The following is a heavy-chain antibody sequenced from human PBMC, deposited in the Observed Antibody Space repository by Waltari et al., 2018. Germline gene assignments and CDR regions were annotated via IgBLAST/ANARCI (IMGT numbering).Heavy chain of an antibody. J-gene: IGHJ6*02. CDR3: ARAHPRYGDYGMDYYYGMDV. D-gene: IGHD4-17*01. V-gene: IGHV1-18*01. CDR1: GYTFTSYG. Sequence: QVQLVQSGAEVKKPGASVKVSCKASGYTFTSYGISWVRQAPGQGLEWMGWISAYNGNTNYAQKLQGRVTMTTDTSTSTAYMELRSLRSDDTAVYYCARAHPRYGDYGMDYYYGMDVWGQGTTVTVSS. CDR2: ISAYNGNT.